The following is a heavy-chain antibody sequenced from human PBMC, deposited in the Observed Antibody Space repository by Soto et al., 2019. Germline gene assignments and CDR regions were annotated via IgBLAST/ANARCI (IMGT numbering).Heavy chain of an antibody. CDR3: ARDRLVYDIYYYYYGMDV. CDR1: GGTFSSYA. J-gene: IGHJ6*02. CDR2: IIPIFGTA. Sequence: ASVKVSCKASGGTFSSYAISWVRQAPGQGLEWMGGIIPIFGTANYAQKFQGRVTITADESTSTAYMELSSLRSEDTAVYYCARDRLVYDIYYYYYGMDVWGQGTTVTVSS. D-gene: IGHD6-19*01. V-gene: IGHV1-69*13.